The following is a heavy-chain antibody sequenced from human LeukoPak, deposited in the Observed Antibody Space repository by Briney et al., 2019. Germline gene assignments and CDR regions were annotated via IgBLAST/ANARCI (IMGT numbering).Heavy chain of an antibody. CDR3: ARGIPASNYDIVTGYRSWFDP. D-gene: IGHD3-9*01. CDR1: AGSISSISYY. V-gene: IGHV4-39*07. CDR2: IYYSEST. J-gene: IGHJ5*02. Sequence: PSETLSLTCTVAAGSISSISYYWGWLRQPPGRGLEWIGRIYYSESTYYNPSLKSRVTLSVDTSKTQFSLKLSSVTAADTAVYYCARGIPASNYDIVTGYRSWFDPWGQGTLVTVSS.